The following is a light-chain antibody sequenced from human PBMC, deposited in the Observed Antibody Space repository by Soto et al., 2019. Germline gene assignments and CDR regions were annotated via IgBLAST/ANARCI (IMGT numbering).Light chain of an antibody. J-gene: IGKJ2*01. CDR1: QNVGTF. CDR2: DTS. V-gene: IGKV3-11*01. Sequence: EVVLTQSPVTLSLYPGERANLSCRASQNVGTFLAWYQQKPGQAPRLIIYDTSNRATGIPARFSGTGSGTDFALTISSVEPEDFAVYFCQHRTNWPRTFGQGTKLDIK. CDR3: QHRTNWPRT.